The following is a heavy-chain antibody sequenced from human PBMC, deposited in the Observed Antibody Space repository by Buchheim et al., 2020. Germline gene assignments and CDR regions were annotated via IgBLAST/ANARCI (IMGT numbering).Heavy chain of an antibody. CDR3: ATAPVGYCSSTSCYKRYYYYGMDV. V-gene: IGHV4-34*01. Sequence: QVQLQQWGAGLLKPSETLSLTCAVYGGSFSGYYWSWIRQPPGKGLEWIGEINHSGSTNYNPSLKSRFTISVDTSKNQFSLKLSSVTAADTAVYYCATAPVGYCSSTSCYKRYYYYGMDVWGQGTT. CDR1: GGSFSGYY. CDR2: INHSGST. D-gene: IGHD2-2*01. J-gene: IGHJ6*02.